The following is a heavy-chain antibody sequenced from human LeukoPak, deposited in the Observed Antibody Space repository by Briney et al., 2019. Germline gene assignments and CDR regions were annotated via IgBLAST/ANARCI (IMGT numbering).Heavy chain of an antibody. V-gene: IGHV4-39*07. Sequence: SETLSLTCTVSGGSISSYYWGWIRQPPGKGLEWIGSIYYSGTTYYNPSLKSRVTISVDTSKNQFSLDTAVYYCAREGYSYVLESWFDPWGQGTLVTVSS. D-gene: IGHD5-18*01. CDR1: GGSISSYY. CDR3: LESWFDP. CDR2: IYYSGTT. J-gene: IGHJ5*02.